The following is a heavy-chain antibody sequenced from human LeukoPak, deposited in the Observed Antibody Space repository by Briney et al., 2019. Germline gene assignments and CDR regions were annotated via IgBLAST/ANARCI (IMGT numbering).Heavy chain of an antibody. CDR3: ARGHWYSSAY. D-gene: IGHD6-19*01. J-gene: IGHJ4*02. CDR2: ISSSSSYI. Sequence: KPGGSLRLFCAASGFTFSNYNMNWVRQAPGKGLEWVSSISSSSSYISYADSMKGRFTISRDNAKNSLYLQMNSLRAEDTAVYYCARGHWYSSAYWGQGTLVTVSS. CDR1: GFTFSNYN. V-gene: IGHV3-21*01.